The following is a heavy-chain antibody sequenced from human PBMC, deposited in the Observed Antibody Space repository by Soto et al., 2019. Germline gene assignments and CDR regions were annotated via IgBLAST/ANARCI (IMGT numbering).Heavy chain of an antibody. J-gene: IGHJ4*02. CDR1: GFTFSSYS. CDR2: ISSSSSYI. V-gene: IGHV3-21*01. CDR3: ARDYYDSSGYLSSLDY. D-gene: IGHD3-22*01. Sequence: SLRLSCAASGFTFSSYSMNWVRQAPGKGLEWVSSISSSSSYIYYADSVKGRFTISRDNAKNSLYLQMNSLRAEDTAVYYCARDYYDSSGYLSSLDYWGEVTLFTVSS.